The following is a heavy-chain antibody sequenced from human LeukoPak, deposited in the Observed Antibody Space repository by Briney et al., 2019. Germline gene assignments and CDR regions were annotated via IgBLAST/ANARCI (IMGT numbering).Heavy chain of an antibody. CDR2: INNDGGT. J-gene: IGHJ4*02. D-gene: IGHD5-24*01. CDR1: GFTPSSYW. V-gene: IGHV3-74*03. CDR3: ARSGWPYYFDY. Sequence: GGSLRLSCAASGFTPSSYWMHWVRQDPGKGLVWVSRINNDGGTTYADPVKGRFTISRDNAKNTLYLQMNSLRVEDTAIYYCARSGWPYYFDYWGQGTLVSVSS.